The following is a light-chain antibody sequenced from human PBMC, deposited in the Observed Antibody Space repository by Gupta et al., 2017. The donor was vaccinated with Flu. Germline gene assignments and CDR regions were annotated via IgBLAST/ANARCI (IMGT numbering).Light chain of an antibody. CDR3: HHRDNWPPRST. V-gene: IGKV3-11*01. Sequence: TLSLSPGDRATLSCRASQTISGFLAWYQQKPGQAPRLLIFDASHRATDIPARFSGSGSGTDFTLTISSLEPEDFAVYYCHHRDNWPPRSTFGPGTKVDI. J-gene: IGKJ3*01. CDR2: DAS. CDR1: QTISGF.